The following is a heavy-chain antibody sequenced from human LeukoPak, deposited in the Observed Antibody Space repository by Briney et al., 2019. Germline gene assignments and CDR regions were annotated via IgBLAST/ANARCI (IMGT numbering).Heavy chain of an antibody. V-gene: IGHV4-34*01. D-gene: IGHD2-2*01. CDR1: GGSFSGYY. Sequence: PSETLSLTCAVYGGSFSGYYWSWIRQPPGKGLEWIGEINHSGSTNYNPSLKSRVTISADTSKNQFSLKLSSVTAADTAVYYCARGRYCSSTSCYRFGYYMDVWGKGTTVTVSS. J-gene: IGHJ6*03. CDR3: ARGRYCSSTSCYRFGYYMDV. CDR2: INHSGST.